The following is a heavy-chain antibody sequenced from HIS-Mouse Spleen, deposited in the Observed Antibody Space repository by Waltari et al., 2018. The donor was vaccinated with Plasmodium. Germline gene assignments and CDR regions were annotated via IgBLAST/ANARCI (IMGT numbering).Heavy chain of an antibody. CDR2: IYYSVNT. J-gene: IGHJ3*02. Sequence: QLQLQESGPGLVKPSETLSPTCTVPGCSLSSRIYYWGCIRPPPGKGLEWIGSIYYSVNTYYNPSLKSRVTISVDTSKNQFSLKLSSVTAADTAVYYCARGDLNWGLWQAFDIWGQGTMVTVSS. CDR3: ARGDLNWGLWQAFDI. V-gene: IGHV4-39*07. D-gene: IGHD7-27*01. CDR1: GCSLSSRIYY.